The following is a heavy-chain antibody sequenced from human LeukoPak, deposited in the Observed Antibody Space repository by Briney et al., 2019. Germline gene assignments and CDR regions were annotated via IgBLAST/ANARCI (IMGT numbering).Heavy chain of an antibody. D-gene: IGHD1-1*01. V-gene: IGHV3-30-3*01. J-gene: IGHJ4*02. Sequence: GRSLRLSCAASGFTFSSYAMHWVRQAPGKGLEGGAVISHDGTTKYYTDSVKGRFTISRDNSRNTLYLQMNSLRAEDTAVFYCAREVQRPNFFDYWGQGTLVTVSS. CDR1: GFTFSSYA. CDR3: AREVQRPNFFDY. CDR2: ISHDGTTK.